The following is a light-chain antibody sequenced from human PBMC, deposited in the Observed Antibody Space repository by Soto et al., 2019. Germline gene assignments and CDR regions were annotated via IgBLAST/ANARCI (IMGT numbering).Light chain of an antibody. CDR2: SAS. Sequence: DIQMTQSPSSLSASVGDRVTITCRASQDIGHSLAWYQQRPGKIPNLLIYSASTLQSGVPSRFSGSGSETDFTLTITSLQPEDVATYYCQEHYSGPPVAFGPGTKVDV. J-gene: IGKJ3*01. CDR3: QEHYSGPPVA. CDR1: QDIGHS. V-gene: IGKV1-27*01.